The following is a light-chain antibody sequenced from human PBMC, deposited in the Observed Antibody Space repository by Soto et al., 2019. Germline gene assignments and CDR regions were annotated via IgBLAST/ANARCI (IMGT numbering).Light chain of an antibody. CDR1: SSSIGAGYE. CDR2: GNG. V-gene: IGLV1-40*01. CDR3: QSYDKRLTAYV. J-gene: IGLJ1*01. Sequence: QSVLTQPPSVSGAPEQRVTISCSGTSSSIGAGYEVHWYHQLPGTAPKLVVPGNGNRPSGVPDRLSASKSGTSASLAITGLQAEDEGHYYCQSYDKRLTAYVFGTGTKVTVL.